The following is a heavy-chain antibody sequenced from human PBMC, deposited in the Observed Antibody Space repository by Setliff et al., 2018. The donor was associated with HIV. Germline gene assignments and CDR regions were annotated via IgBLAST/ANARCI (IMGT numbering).Heavy chain of an antibody. V-gene: IGHV1-24*01. Sequence: GASVKVSCKVSGYTLTDLSIHWVRQAPGKGLEWMGGFDPEHDKTIYAQKFQGRVTMTEDTSTDTAYMQLNSLRSGDTAVYFCASHRRVGTTVLFSYWGQGTLVTVSS. CDR1: GYTLTDLS. D-gene: IGHD1-1*01. CDR3: ASHRRVGTTVLFSY. J-gene: IGHJ4*02. CDR2: FDPEHDKT.